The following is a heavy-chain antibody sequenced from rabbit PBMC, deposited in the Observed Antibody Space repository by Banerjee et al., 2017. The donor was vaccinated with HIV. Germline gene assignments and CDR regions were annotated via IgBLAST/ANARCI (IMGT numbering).Heavy chain of an antibody. D-gene: IGHD4-1*01. CDR2: TIAGSGGST. CDR3: ARGDGTSSVWGDL. Sequence: QEQLEESGGDLVKPEGSLTLTCTASGFSFSSYWIYWVRQAPGKGLEWIACTIAGSGGSTWYANWAKGRFTISKTSSTTVTLLMTSLTAADTATYFCARGDGTSSVWGDLWGQGTLVTVS. V-gene: IGHV1S45*01. J-gene: IGHJ3*01. CDR1: GFSFSSYW.